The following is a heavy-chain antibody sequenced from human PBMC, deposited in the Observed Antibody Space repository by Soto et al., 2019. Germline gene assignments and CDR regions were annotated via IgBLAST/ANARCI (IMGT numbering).Heavy chain of an antibody. CDR2: IYYSGST. V-gene: IGHV4-59*08. D-gene: IGHD3-3*01. Sequence: QVQLQESGPGLVKPSETLSLTCTVSGGSISSYYWSWIRQPPGKGLEWIGYIYYSGSTNYNPSLKSRVTISVDTSKNQFSLKLSSVTASDSAVYYCARLHYDFRSGQNYYYYMDVWGKGTTVTVSS. CDR3: ARLHYDFRSGQNYYYYMDV. J-gene: IGHJ6*03. CDR1: GGSISSYY.